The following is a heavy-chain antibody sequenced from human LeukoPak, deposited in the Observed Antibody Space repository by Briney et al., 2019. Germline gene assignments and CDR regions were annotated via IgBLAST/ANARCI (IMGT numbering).Heavy chain of an antibody. Sequence: GGSLRLSCAASGFTFSSYWMHWVRQAPGKGLVWVSRINSDGGTTNYADSVKGRFTISRDNSKNTLYLQMNSLRVEDTAVYYCAKDPRHCSGGYCWDYYYYMDVWGKGTTVTVSS. J-gene: IGHJ6*03. CDR3: AKDPRHCSGGYCWDYYYYMDV. V-gene: IGHV3-74*01. CDR1: GFTFSSYW. CDR2: INSDGGTT. D-gene: IGHD2-21*02.